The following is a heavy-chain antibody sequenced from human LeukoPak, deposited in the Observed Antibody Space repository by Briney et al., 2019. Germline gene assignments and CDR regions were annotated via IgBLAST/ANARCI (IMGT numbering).Heavy chain of an antibody. V-gene: IGHV1-18*01. CDR3: ARHLSLGRHEYGEPFDY. CDR2: ISGYSGNT. D-gene: IGHD4-17*01. Sequence: ASVKVSCETSGYTFTNYGISWVRQAPGQGPEWMGWISGYSGNTNYVQKFQGRVTMTTDTSTSTAYMELRSLRSDDTAVYYCARHLSLGRHEYGEPFDYWGQGTLVPVSS. J-gene: IGHJ4*02. CDR1: GYTFTNYG.